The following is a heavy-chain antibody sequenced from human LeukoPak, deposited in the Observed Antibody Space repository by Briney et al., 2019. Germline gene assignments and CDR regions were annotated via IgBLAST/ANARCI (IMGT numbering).Heavy chain of an antibody. V-gene: IGHV4-59*02. D-gene: IGHD5-12*01. J-gene: IGHJ5*02. CDR3: ARGASWWLS. CDR1: GGSVSSHY. Sequence: PSETLSLTCTVSGGSVSSHYWSWLPQPPGRGREWIGYIYYTGTTNYTPSLRSRVNISLDTSKPGFFLTLRSVTAADTALYICARGASWWLSWGQGTLVTVSS. CDR2: IYYTGTT.